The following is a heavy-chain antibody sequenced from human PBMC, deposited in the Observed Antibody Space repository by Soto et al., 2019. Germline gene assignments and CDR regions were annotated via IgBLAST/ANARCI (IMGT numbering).Heavy chain of an antibody. CDR2: ISSSGST. CDR1: GGSISSSSYY. V-gene: IGHV4-39*01. CDR3: VRQGFGRLHGLVDV. J-gene: IGHJ6*02. Sequence: SETLSLTCTVSGGSISSSSYYWGWIRQPPGKGLEWIGSISSSGSTSYNPSLQSRVTISIDTSTKQFSLKLSSVTAADTAVYYCVRQGFGRLHGLVDVWGQGTTVTVSS. D-gene: IGHD3-10*01.